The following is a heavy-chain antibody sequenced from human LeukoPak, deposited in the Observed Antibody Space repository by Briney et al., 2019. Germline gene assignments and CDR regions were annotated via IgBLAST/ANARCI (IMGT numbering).Heavy chain of an antibody. CDR1: GGSISSYY. Sequence: SETLSLTCTVSGGSISSYYWSWIRQPPGKGLEWIGYIYYSGSTNYNPSLKSRVTISVDTSKNQFSLKLSSVTAADTAVYYCASESGSYSGYNWFDPWGQGTLVTVSS. J-gene: IGHJ5*01. CDR2: IYYSGST. D-gene: IGHD1-26*01. V-gene: IGHV4-59*08. CDR3: ASESGSYSGYNWFDP.